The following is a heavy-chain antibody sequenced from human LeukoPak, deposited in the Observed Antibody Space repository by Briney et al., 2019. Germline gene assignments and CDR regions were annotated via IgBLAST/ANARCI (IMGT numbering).Heavy chain of an antibody. V-gene: IGHV4-34*01. CDR3: ARGVVRGVNPYYYYYGMDV. D-gene: IGHD3-10*01. Sequence: PETPSLTCAVYGGSFSGYYWSWIRQPPGKGLEWIGEINHSGSTNYNPSLKSRVTISVDTSKNQFSLKLSSVTAADTAVYYCARGVVRGVNPYYYYYGMDVWGQGTTVTVSS. J-gene: IGHJ6*02. CDR2: INHSGST. CDR1: GGSFSGYY.